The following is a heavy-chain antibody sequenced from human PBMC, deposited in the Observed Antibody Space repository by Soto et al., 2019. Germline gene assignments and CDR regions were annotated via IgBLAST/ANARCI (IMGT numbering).Heavy chain of an antibody. J-gene: IGHJ6*02. Sequence: GGSLRLSCAASGFTFSSYSMNWVRQAPGKGLELVSSISSSSSYIYYADSVKGRFTISRDNAKNSLYLQMNSLRAEDTAVYYCARDLSTYYDILTGSGMDVWGQGTTVTVSS. CDR1: GFTFSSYS. CDR2: ISSSSSYI. D-gene: IGHD3-9*01. CDR3: ARDLSTYYDILTGSGMDV. V-gene: IGHV3-21*01.